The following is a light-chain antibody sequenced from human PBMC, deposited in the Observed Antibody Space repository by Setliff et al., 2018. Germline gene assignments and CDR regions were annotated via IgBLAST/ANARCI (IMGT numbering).Light chain of an antibody. J-gene: IGLJ1*01. CDR2: AAS. CDR1: SSDIGGTNY. V-gene: IGLV2-14*03. Sequence: QSALTQPASVSGSLGQSITISCIGTSSDIGGTNYVSWYQQFPGEAPQLIIYAASDRPSGVSHRFSGSKSGNTASLTNSGLQAEDEADYYCCSYTNRATYVFGTGTKVTVL. CDR3: CSYTNRATYV.